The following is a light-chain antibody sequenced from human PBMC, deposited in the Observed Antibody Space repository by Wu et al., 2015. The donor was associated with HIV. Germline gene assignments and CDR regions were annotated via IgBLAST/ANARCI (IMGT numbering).Light chain of an antibody. J-gene: IGKJ2*01. CDR1: QSVSSSY. V-gene: IGKV3-20*01. CDR3: QQYGNSPPRT. Sequence: EIVLTQSPGTLSLSPGERATLSCRASQSVSSSYLAWYQQKPGQAPRLLIYGASSRATGIPDRFSGSGSGTDFTLTISRLEPEDFAVYYCQQYGNSPPRTFGQGTKLEMK. CDR2: GAS.